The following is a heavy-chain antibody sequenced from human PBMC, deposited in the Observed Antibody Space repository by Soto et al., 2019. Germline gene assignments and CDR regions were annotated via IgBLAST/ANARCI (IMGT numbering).Heavy chain of an antibody. Sequence: PGESLKISCEASGYSFTSYWITWVRQMPGKGLEWMGRIDPSDSYTNYSPSFQGHVTISADKSISTAYLQWDSLQTSDTAMYYCARQGVTADDSWGQGTLVTSPQ. D-gene: IGHD2-2*01. CDR3: ARQGVTADDS. CDR1: GYSFTSYW. CDR2: IDPSDSYT. J-gene: IGHJ4*02. V-gene: IGHV5-10-1*01.